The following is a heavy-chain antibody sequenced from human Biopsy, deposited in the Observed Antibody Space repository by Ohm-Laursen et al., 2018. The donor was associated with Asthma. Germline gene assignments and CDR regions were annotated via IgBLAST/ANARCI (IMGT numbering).Heavy chain of an antibody. V-gene: IGHV3-30*03. CDR3: ARQSGQEYGDSIPFDT. Sequence: GQTLSLTCAASGFVFSQCGIHWVRQGPGKGLEWVALVSSDGHNKYYEDSVKGRFTISRDNSRNRLYLQINSLTVEDSAVYFCARQSGQEYGDSIPFDTWGQGTKVAVSS. CDR2: VSSDGHNK. D-gene: IGHD3-22*01. J-gene: IGHJ3*02. CDR1: GFVFSQCG.